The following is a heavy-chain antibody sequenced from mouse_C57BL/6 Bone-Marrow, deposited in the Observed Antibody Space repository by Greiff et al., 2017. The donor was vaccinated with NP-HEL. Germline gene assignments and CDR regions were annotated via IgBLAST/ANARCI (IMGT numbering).Heavy chain of an antibody. Sequence: EVKLQESGPGLVKPSQSLSLTCSVTGYSITSGYYWNWIRQFPGNKLEWMGYISYDGSNNYNPSLKNRISITRDTSKNQFFLKLNSVTTEDTATYYCAKGIDGSRDYYAMDYWGQGTSVTVSS. D-gene: IGHD1-1*01. CDR3: AKGIDGSRDYYAMDY. V-gene: IGHV3-6*01. J-gene: IGHJ4*01. CDR2: ISYDGSN. CDR1: GYSITSGYY.